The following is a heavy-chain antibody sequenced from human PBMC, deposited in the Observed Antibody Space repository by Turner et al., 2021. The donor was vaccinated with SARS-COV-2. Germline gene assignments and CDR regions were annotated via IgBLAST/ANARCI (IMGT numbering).Heavy chain of an antibody. CDR3: AKDPLSSRDGFDP. CDR2: MSVSGGST. CDR1: GFTFSSYA. Sequence: EVQLLDSGGGLILPGGSLRLSCVASGFTFSSYAMSWVRQAPGKGPEWVSSMSVSGGSTYFADFVKGRFTISRDNFKNILYLQMNSLRAEDTAVYYCAKDPLSSRDGFDPWGQGTLVTVSS. V-gene: IGHV3-23*01. D-gene: IGHD3-10*01. J-gene: IGHJ5*02.